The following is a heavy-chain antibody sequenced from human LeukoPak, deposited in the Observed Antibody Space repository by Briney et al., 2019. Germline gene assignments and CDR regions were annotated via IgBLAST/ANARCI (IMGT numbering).Heavy chain of an antibody. Sequence: PSETRSLTGTVSGGSINNYYWSWIRQPPGKGLEWIGYIYYRGSTNYNPSLKSRVTFSVDTSKNQFSLKLNSVTAADTAVYYCARGGDYGDLRYFDYWGQGTLVTVSS. CDR2: IYYRGST. V-gene: IGHV4-59*01. D-gene: IGHD4-17*01. CDR3: ARGGDYGDLRYFDY. CDR1: GGSINNYY. J-gene: IGHJ4*02.